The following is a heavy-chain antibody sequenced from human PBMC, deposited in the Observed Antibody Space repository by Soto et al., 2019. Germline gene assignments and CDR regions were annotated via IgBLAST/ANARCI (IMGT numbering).Heavy chain of an antibody. J-gene: IGHJ6*03. Sequence: QVQLQQWGAGLLKPSETLSLTCAVYGGSFSGYYWSWIRQPPGKGLEWIGEINHSGSTNYNPSLKTRVTISVDTSKNQFSLKLSSVTAADTAVYYCARVGGRIVVVVAATRGYMDVWGKGTTVTVSS. D-gene: IGHD2-15*01. CDR1: GGSFSGYY. CDR3: ARVGGRIVVVVAATRGYMDV. CDR2: INHSGST. V-gene: IGHV4-34*01.